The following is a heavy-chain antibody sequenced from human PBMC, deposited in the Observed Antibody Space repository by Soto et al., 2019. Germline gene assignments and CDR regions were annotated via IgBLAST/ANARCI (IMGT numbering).Heavy chain of an antibody. Sequence: EVQLLESGGGLVQPGGSLRLSCAASGFTFSSYAMSWVRQAPGKGLEWVSAISGSGGSTYYADSVKGRFTNSRDNSKNTLYLQMNSLRAEDTAVYYCAKFSTYSSTPLDYWGQGTLVTVSS. CDR1: GFTFSSYA. CDR2: ISGSGGST. D-gene: IGHD6-13*01. CDR3: AKFSTYSSTPLDY. J-gene: IGHJ4*02. V-gene: IGHV3-23*01.